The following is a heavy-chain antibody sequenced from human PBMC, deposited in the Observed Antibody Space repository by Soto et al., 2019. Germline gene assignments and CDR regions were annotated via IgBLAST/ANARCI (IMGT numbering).Heavy chain of an antibody. Sequence: QVQLQQWGAGLLKPSETLSLTCAVHGGSFSGYYWSWIRQPPGRGLEWIGEINPGGSTNYNPSLKSRVALSVDASKSQFALNLASVTAADTAVYYCAREGLWVGEFLPFDTWGQGTMVTVSS. CDR1: GGSFSGYY. CDR2: INPGGST. V-gene: IGHV4-34*01. D-gene: IGHD3-10*01. CDR3: AREGLWVGEFLPFDT. J-gene: IGHJ3*02.